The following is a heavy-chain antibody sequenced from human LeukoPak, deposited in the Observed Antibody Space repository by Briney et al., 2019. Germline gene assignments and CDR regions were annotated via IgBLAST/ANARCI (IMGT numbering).Heavy chain of an antibody. D-gene: IGHD3-10*01. CDR1: GFTFSSYW. V-gene: IGHV3-7*01. CDR2: IKQDGSEK. CDR3: AREEHGSGVDAFDI. Sequence: GGSLRLSCAASGFTFSSYWMSWVRQAPGKGLEWVANIKQDGSEKYYVDFVKGRFTISRDNAKNSLYLQMNSLRAEDTAVYYCAREEHGSGVDAFDIWGQGTMVTVSS. J-gene: IGHJ3*02.